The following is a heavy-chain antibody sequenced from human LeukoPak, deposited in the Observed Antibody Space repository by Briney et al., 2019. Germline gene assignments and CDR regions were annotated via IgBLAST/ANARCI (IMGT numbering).Heavy chain of an antibody. CDR1: GGPISSYY. Sequence: SETLSLPCTVSGGPISSYYWLWLRQPPGKGLEWIGNIYATGSTNYNPSLKSRVTISVDTAKNQFSLNLRSVTAADTAVYYCARHHPKYYYDSSGPSWFDPWGQGTLVTVSS. J-gene: IGHJ5*02. D-gene: IGHD3-22*01. CDR2: IYATGST. V-gene: IGHV4-4*09. CDR3: ARHHPKYYYDSSGPSWFDP.